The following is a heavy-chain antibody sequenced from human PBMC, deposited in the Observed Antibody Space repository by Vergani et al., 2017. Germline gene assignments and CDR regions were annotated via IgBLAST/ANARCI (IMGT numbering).Heavy chain of an antibody. D-gene: IGHD5-12*01. J-gene: IGHJ4*02. Sequence: QVQLVQSGAEVKKPGSSMKVSCKASGGTFSSYTISWVRKAPGQGVEWMGRIIPLLGIANYAQKFQGRVTITADKSTSTAYMELSSVRAEDTAVYYCARGFWDSGYDXLSFWGQGTLVTVSS. V-gene: IGHV1-69*02. CDR3: ARGFWDSGYDXLSF. CDR2: IIPLLGIA. CDR1: GGTFSSYT.